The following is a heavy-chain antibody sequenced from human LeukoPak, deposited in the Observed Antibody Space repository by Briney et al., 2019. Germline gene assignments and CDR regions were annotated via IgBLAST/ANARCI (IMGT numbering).Heavy chain of an antibody. D-gene: IGHD3-10*01. CDR3: AKWLSRSPGSYYNYYFDY. CDR2: ISGSGGST. V-gene: IGHV3-23*01. CDR1: GFTFSNYG. Sequence: GGSLRLSCAASGFTFSNYGMHWVRQAPGKGLEWVSAISGSGGSTYYADSVKGRFTISRDNSKNTLYLQMNSLRAEDTAVYYCAKWLSRSPGSYYNYYFDYWGQGTLVTVSS. J-gene: IGHJ4*02.